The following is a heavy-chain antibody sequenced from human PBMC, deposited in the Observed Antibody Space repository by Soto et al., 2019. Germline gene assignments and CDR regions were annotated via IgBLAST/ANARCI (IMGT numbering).Heavy chain of an antibody. CDR1: GGSISSSSYY. D-gene: IGHD3-22*01. V-gene: IGHV4-39*01. Sequence: SETLSLTCTVSGGSISSSSYYWGWIRQPPEKGLEWIGSIYYGGSTYYNPSLKSRVTISVDTSKSQFSLKLSSVTAADTAVYYCARHIIVVATFDYWGQGTLVTVSS. J-gene: IGHJ4*02. CDR3: ARHIIVVATFDY. CDR2: IYYGGST.